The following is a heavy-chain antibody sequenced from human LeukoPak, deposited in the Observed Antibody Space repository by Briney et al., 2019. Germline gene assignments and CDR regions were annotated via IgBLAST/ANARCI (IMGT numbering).Heavy chain of an antibody. CDR2: IYYSGST. CDR1: GGSISSSSYY. CDR3: ASGADSYYDFWSGYYHRPYYFDY. D-gene: IGHD3-3*01. V-gene: IGHV4-39*01. J-gene: IGHJ4*02. Sequence: SETLSLTCTVSGGSISSSSYYWGWIRQPPGKGLEWIGSIYYSGSTYYNPSLKSRVTISVDTSKNQFSLKLSSVTAADTAVYYCASGADSYYDFWSGYYHRPYYFDYWGQGTLVTVSS.